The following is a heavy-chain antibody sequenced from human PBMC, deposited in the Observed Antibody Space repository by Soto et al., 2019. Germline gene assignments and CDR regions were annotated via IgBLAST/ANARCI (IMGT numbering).Heavy chain of an antibody. CDR3: ARVQTGGSFDI. V-gene: IGHV6-1*01. J-gene: IGHJ3*02. CDR1: VESVSSNSGA. Sequence: SPSVSLTCDSSVESVSSNSGAWNWIKQTPSRGLEWLGRTYYRSKWYNDYAVSVKSRITIIPDTSKNKFSLQLNSVTPEDTAVYYCARVQTGGSFDIWGQGTMVTVSS. CDR2: TYYRSKWYN.